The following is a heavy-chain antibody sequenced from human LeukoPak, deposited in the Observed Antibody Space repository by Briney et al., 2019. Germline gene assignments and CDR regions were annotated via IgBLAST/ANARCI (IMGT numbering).Heavy chain of an antibody. CDR2: ITPNSGAT. J-gene: IGHJ4*02. D-gene: IGHD3-10*01. V-gene: IGHV1-2*02. CDR3: AGMVRGTGGY. Sequence: EFMGWITPNSGATNYAQKFQGRVTMTRDTSISTAYMELSRLRSDDTAVYYCAGMVRGTGGYWGQGTLVTVSS.